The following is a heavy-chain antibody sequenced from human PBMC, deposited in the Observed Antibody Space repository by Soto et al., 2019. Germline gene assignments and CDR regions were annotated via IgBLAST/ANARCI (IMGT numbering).Heavy chain of an antibody. V-gene: IGHV3-23*01. J-gene: IGHJ3*02. D-gene: IGHD4-17*01. CDR2: ISGSGGST. CDR1: GFTFSSYA. CDR3: AKDRLYYGDYERGDAFDI. Sequence: EVQLLESGGGLVQTGGSLRLSCAASGFTFSSYAMSWVRQAPGKGLEWVSAISGSGGSTYHADSVKGRFTISRDNYKTTLYLQMNSLRADDTAVYYCAKDRLYYGDYERGDAFDIWGQGTMVTGSS.